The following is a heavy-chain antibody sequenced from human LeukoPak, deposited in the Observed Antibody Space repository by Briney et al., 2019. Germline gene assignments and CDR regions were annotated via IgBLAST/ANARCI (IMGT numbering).Heavy chain of an antibody. V-gene: IGHV4-39*07. J-gene: IGHJ5*02. Sequence: PSETLSLTCTVSGGSISSSSYYWGWIRQPPGKGLEWIGSIYYSGSTYYNPSLKSRVTISVDTSKNQFSLKLSSVTAADTAVYYCARVVPAAMAQPGWFDPWGQGTLVTVSS. D-gene: IGHD2-2*01. CDR3: ARVVPAAMAQPGWFDP. CDR1: GGSISSSSYY. CDR2: IYYSGST.